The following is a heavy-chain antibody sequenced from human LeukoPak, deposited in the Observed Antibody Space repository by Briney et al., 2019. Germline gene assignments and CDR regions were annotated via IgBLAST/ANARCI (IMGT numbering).Heavy chain of an antibody. Sequence: GGSLRLSCAASGFTFSSYWMSWVRQAPGKGLEWVANIKQDGSEKYYVDSVKGRFTISRDNAKNSLYLQMNSLRAEDTAVYYCAREVAAYYYYGMDVWGQGTTVTVSS. D-gene: IGHD5-12*01. CDR1: GFTFSSYW. CDR3: AREVAAYYYYGMDV. V-gene: IGHV3-7*01. J-gene: IGHJ6*02. CDR2: IKQDGSEK.